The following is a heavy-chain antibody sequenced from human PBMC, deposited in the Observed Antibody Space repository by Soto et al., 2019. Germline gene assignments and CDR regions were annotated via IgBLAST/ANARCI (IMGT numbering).Heavy chain of an antibody. Sequence: SVKVSCKASGFTFTSSAVQWVRQARGQRLEWIGWIVVGSGNTNYAQKFQERVTITRDMSTSTAYMELSSLRSEDTAVYYCAADILLWFGELLPYYYYGMDVWGQGTTVTVSS. CDR2: IVVGSGNT. CDR3: AADILLWFGELLPYYYYGMDV. CDR1: GFTFTSSA. V-gene: IGHV1-58*01. D-gene: IGHD3-10*01. J-gene: IGHJ6*02.